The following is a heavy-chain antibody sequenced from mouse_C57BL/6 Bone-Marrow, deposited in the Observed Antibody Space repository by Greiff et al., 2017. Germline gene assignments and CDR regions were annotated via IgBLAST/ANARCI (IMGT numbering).Heavy chain of an antibody. CDR1: GYTFTSYW. D-gene: IGHD1-1*01. CDR2: INPNSGST. Sequence: QVQLQQPGAELVKPGASVKLSCKASGYTFTSYWMHWVKQRPGQGLEWIGMINPNSGSTNYNEKFKSKATLTVDKSSSTAYMQLSSLTSEDSAVYYCARDPCITTVGFDYGGKGTTLTVSS. V-gene: IGHV1-64*01. CDR3: ARDPCITTVGFDY. J-gene: IGHJ2*01.